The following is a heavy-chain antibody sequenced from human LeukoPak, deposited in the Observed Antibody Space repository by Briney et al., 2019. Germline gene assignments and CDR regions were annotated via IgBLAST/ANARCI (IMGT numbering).Heavy chain of an antibody. CDR2: ISYDGRNR. D-gene: IGHD2-2*01. J-gene: IGHJ5*02. V-gene: IGHV3-30*04. Sequence: GGSLRLSCAASGFTFSGHAMHWVRQPPGKGLEWVGVISYDGRNRFYADSVKGRFIISRDNSKNTMYLEMKSLRPDDTAVYFCARDRVIFTRMMDLWGQGTLVTVSS. CDR3: ARDRVIFTRMMDL. CDR1: GFTFSGHA.